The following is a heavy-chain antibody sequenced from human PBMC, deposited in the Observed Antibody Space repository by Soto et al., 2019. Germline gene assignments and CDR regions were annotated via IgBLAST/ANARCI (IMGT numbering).Heavy chain of an antibody. J-gene: IGHJ3*02. D-gene: IGHD3-22*01. CDR2: ITSSGVTT. CDR1: GFTFSSYA. CDR3: AKENYYDSSGFHVSAFDI. Sequence: EVQLLESGGALVQPGGSLRLSCAASGFTFSSYAMSWVRQAPGKGLDWVSGITSSGVTTFYADSVKGRFTISRDNSKNTLYLEMDSLRPEDTALYYCAKENYYDSSGFHVSAFDIWGQGTMVTVSS. V-gene: IGHV3-23*01.